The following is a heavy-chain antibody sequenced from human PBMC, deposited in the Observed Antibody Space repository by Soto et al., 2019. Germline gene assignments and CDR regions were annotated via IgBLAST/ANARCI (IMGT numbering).Heavy chain of an antibody. CDR1: GGTYSSYA. Sequence: ASVKVSCKASGGTYSSYAISWVRQAPGQGLEWMGGIIPIFGTANYAQKFQGRVTITADESTSTAYMELSSLRSEDTAVYYCASLYSSGFDYWGQGTLVTVSS. V-gene: IGHV1-69*13. CDR3: ASLYSSGFDY. D-gene: IGHD6-19*01. CDR2: IIPIFGTA. J-gene: IGHJ4*02.